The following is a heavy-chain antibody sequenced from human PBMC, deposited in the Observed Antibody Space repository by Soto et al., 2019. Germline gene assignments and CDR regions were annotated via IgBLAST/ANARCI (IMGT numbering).Heavy chain of an antibody. CDR2: IYYSGST. Sequence: QVQLQESGPGLVKPSQTLSLTCTVSGGSISSGDYYWSWLRQPPGKGLEWIGYIYYSGSTHYNPSLKSRVTTSVHTSNHQFSLKLSSVTAADTAVYYCARHATIAARLDSWGQGTLVTVSS. D-gene: IGHD6-6*01. V-gene: IGHV4-30-4*01. J-gene: IGHJ4*02. CDR3: ARHATIAARLDS. CDR1: GGSISSGDYY.